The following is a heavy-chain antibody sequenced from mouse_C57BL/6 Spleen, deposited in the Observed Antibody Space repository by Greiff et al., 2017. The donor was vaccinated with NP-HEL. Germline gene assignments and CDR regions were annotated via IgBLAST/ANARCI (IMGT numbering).Heavy chain of an antibody. CDR1: GYTFTSYW. J-gene: IGHJ4*01. CDR3: ARRDPTWAMDY. D-gene: IGHD5-5*01. Sequence: VQLQQPGAELVMPGASVKLSCKASGYTFTSYWMHWVKQRPGQGLEWIGEIDPSDSYTNYNQKFKGKSTLTVDKSSSTAYMQLSSLTSEDSAVYYCARRDPTWAMDYWGQGTSVTVSS. CDR2: IDPSDSYT. V-gene: IGHV1-69*01.